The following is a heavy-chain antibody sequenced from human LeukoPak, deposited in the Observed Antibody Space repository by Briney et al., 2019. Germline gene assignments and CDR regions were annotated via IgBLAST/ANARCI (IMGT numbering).Heavy chain of an antibody. J-gene: IGHJ4*02. CDR2: ISGSGGST. Sequence: PSETLSLTCVVYGGSFSGYYWSWVRQAPGKGLEWVSAISGSGGSTYYADSVKGRFTISRDNPKNTLYLQMNSLRAEDTAVYYCAKEAYSSGCHYFDYWGQGTLVTVSS. CDR1: GGSFSGYY. CDR3: AKEAYSSGCHYFDY. D-gene: IGHD6-19*01. V-gene: IGHV3-23*01.